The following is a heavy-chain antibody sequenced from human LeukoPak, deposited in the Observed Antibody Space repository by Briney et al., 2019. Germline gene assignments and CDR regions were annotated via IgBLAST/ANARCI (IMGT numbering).Heavy chain of an antibody. V-gene: IGHV4-39*01. D-gene: IGHD6-13*01. Sequence: NPSETLSLTCSVPGGSIGRSSYYWGWTRQPPGKGLEWIGSIYYSGGTYYNPSLKSRVTISVDTSRNQFSLKLGSVTAADTAVYYCARHGSIATGAFTYWGQGTLVTVSS. CDR1: GGSIGRSSYY. CDR2: IYYSGGT. J-gene: IGHJ4*02. CDR3: ARHGSIATGAFTY.